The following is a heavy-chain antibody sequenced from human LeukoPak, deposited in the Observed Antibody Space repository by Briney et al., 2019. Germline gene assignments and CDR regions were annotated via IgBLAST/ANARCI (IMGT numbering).Heavy chain of an antibody. V-gene: IGHV3-48*03. CDR3: AKEGSEVGAGDAFDI. J-gene: IGHJ3*02. D-gene: IGHD1-26*01. CDR2: IGSSDSTT. CDR1: GFTFSSYE. Sequence: GGSLRLSCVASGFTFSSYEMNWVRQAPGKGLEWLSYIGSSDSTTHYADSVKGRFTISRDNSKSTLYLQMNSLRAEDTAVYYCAKEGSEVGAGDAFDIWGQGTMVTVSS.